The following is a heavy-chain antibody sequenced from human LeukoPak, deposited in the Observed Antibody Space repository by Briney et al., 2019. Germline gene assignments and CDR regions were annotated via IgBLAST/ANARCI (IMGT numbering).Heavy chain of an antibody. CDR3: AGRLRWFDY. V-gene: IGHV4-34*01. J-gene: IGHJ4*02. CDR2: INHSGST. D-gene: IGHD4-23*01. Sequence: SETLSLTCAVYGGSFSGYYWSWIRQPPGKGLEWIGEINHSGSTNYNPSLKSRVTISVDTSKNQFSLKLSSVTAADTAVYYCAGRLRWFDYWGQGTLVTVSS. CDR1: GGSFSGYY.